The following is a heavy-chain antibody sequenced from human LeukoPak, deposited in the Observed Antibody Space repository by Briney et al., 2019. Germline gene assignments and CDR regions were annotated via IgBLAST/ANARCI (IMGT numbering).Heavy chain of an antibody. CDR1: GFTFSSYA. D-gene: IGHD1-26*01. V-gene: IGHV3-23*01. J-gene: IGHJ4*02. CDR3: AKTMGAIDHDC. CDR2: ISGSGGRT. Sequence: GGSLRLSCAGSGFTFSSYAMNWVRQAPGKGLEWVSGISGSGGRTYHADSVKGRLTISRDNSKNTLYLQMNSLRAEDTAVYYCAKTMGAIDHDCWGQGTLVTVSS.